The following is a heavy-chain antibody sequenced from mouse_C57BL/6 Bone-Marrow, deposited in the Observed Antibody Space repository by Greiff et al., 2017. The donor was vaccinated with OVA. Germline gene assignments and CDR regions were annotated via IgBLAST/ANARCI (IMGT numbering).Heavy chain of an antibody. CDR1: GFSFTTYA. Sequence: EVKLVESGGGLVQPKGSLKLSCAASGFSFTTYAMNWVRQAPGKGLEWVARIRSKSNNYATYYADSVKDRFTISRDDSESMLYLQMNNLKTEDTAMYYCVRHQLDYWGQGTSVTVSS. J-gene: IGHJ4*01. V-gene: IGHV10-1*01. CDR2: IRSKSNNYAT. CDR3: VRHQLDY.